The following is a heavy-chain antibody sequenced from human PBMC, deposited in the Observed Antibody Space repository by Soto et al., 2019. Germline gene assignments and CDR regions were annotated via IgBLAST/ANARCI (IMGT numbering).Heavy chain of an antibody. Sequence: QVHLVQSGAEVKKPGASVKVSCKGSGYGFTTYGITWVRQAPGQGLEWMAWISAHNGNTNYAQKLQGRVTVTRDTSTSTAYMELRSLRADDTAVYYGARGRDGDYWGQGALVTVSS. D-gene: IGHD6-6*01. V-gene: IGHV1-18*01. J-gene: IGHJ4*02. CDR3: ARGRDGDY. CDR1: GYGFTTYG. CDR2: ISAHNGNT.